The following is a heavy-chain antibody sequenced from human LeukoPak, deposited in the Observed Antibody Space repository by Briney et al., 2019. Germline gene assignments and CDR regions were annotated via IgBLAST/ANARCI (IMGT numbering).Heavy chain of an antibody. V-gene: IGHV3-30*03. Sequence: GRSQRLSCAASGFTFSNYGMHWVRQAPGKGLEWVAVISYEGSNEYYADSVKGRFTISRDNSKNTLYLQMNSLRAEDTAVYYCARVQVGGQRDFDYWGQGTLVTVSS. CDR1: GFTFSNYG. CDR2: ISYEGSNE. D-gene: IGHD1-26*01. CDR3: ARVQVGGQRDFDY. J-gene: IGHJ4*02.